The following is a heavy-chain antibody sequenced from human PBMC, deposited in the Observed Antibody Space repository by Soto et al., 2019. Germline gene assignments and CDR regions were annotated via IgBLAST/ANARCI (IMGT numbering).Heavy chain of an antibody. CDR1: GFTFSSYT. J-gene: IGHJ6*02. CDR2: ILYDGGNK. V-gene: IGHV3-30-3*01. Sequence: PGGALRLSCAASGFTFSSYTIHWGRQAPGKGLEWVALILYDGGNKYYADSVNGEFTISRDNSKNTLYLQMNSLRAEDTAVYYSASDNGYSHGPGMAVWGQGTTVTVSS. CDR3: ASDNGYSHGPGMAV. D-gene: IGHD5-18*01.